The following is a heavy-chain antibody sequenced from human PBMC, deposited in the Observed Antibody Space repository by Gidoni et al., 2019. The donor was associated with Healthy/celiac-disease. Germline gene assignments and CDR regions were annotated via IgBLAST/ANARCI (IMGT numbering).Heavy chain of an antibody. D-gene: IGHD4-17*01. CDR2: ISGSGGNT. CDR3: AKGPTTTVTTNRHWYFDL. CDR1: GFTFSTYA. V-gene: IGHV3-23*01. J-gene: IGHJ2*01. Sequence: EVQLLESGGGLVQPGGSLRLSCAASGFTFSTYAMSWVRQAPGKGLEWVSVISGSGGNTYYADSVKGRFTISRDNSKNTLYLQMNSLRAEDTAVYYCAKGPTTTVTTNRHWYFDLWGRGTLVTVSS.